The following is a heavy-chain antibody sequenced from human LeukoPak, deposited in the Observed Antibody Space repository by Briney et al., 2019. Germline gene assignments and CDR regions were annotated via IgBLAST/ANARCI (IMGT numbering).Heavy chain of an antibody. CDR3: ARPSYGDYEYYFDY. J-gene: IGHJ4*02. CDR2: INPNSGGT. D-gene: IGHD4-17*01. CDR1: GYTFTGYY. V-gene: IGHV1-2*04. Sequence: GRSLRLSCAASGYTFTGYYMHWVRQAPGQGLEWMGWINPNSGGTNYAQKFQGWVTMTRDTSISTAYMELSRLRSDDTAVYYCARPSYGDYEYYFDYWGQGTLVTVSS.